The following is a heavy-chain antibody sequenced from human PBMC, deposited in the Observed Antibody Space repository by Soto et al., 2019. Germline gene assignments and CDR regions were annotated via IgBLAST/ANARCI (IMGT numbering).Heavy chain of an antibody. V-gene: IGHV3-23*01. Sequence: GSLRLSCVASGFTFSDYAMTWVRQAPGKGLEWVATISATGGNIEYTDSLKGRFTISRDNSKNTLYLQLNGLTSDDTTVHYCAKVAGGLGYFDLWGRGTLVTVSS. D-gene: IGHD3-16*01. CDR3: AKVAGGLGYFDL. J-gene: IGHJ2*01. CDR1: GFTFSDYA. CDR2: ISATGGNI.